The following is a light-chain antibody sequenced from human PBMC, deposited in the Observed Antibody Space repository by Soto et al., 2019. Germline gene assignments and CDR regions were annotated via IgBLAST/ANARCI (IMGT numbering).Light chain of an antibody. Sequence: EIVLTQSPGTLSLSPGARATLSCRASQSVSSSYLAWYQQKPGQAPRLLIYGASSRATGIPDRFSGSGSGTDFTLTISSLEPEDFAVYYCQRYGSSPYTFGQGTKVDIK. CDR3: QRYGSSPYT. J-gene: IGKJ2*01. CDR1: QSVSSSY. CDR2: GAS. V-gene: IGKV3-20*01.